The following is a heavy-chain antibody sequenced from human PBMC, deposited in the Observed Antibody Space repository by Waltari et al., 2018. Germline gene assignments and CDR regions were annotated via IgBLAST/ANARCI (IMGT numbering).Heavy chain of an antibody. J-gene: IGHJ4*02. D-gene: IGHD1-26*01. CDR1: GGSISSRSYY. Sequence: QLQLQESGPGLVKPSETLSLTCTVSGGSISSRSYYWGWIRQPPGKGLEWIGSIYYSGSTYYNPSLKSRVTISVDTSKNQFSLKLSSVTAADTAVYYCARRAGSGSPFDYWGQGTLVTVSS. CDR3: ARRAGSGSPFDY. V-gene: IGHV4-39*07. CDR2: IYYSGST.